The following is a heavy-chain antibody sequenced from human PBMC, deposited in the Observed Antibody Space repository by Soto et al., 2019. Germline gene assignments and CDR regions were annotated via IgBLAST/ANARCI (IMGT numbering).Heavy chain of an antibody. CDR1: GGSFSGYY. V-gene: IGHV4-34*01. CDR3: ASLIVPATANWFDP. CDR2: INHSGST. Sequence: QVQLQQWGAGLLKPSETLSLTCAVYGGSFSGYYWSWIRQPPGKGLEWIGEINHSGSTNYNPSLKSRVTISVDTSKNQFSLKLSSVTAADTAVYYCASLIVPATANWFDPWGQGTLVTVSS. D-gene: IGHD2-2*01. J-gene: IGHJ5*02.